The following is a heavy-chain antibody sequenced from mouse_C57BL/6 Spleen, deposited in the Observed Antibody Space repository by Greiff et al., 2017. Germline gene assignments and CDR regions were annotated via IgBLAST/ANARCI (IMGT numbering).Heavy chain of an antibody. J-gene: IGHJ4*01. V-gene: IGHV1-72*01. CDR1: GYTFTSYW. D-gene: IGHD1-1*01. Sequence: QVQLKQPGAELVKPGASVKLSCKASGYTFTSYWMHWVKQRPGRGLEWIGRIDPNSGGTKYNEKFKSKATLTVDKPSSTAYMQLSSLTSEDSAVYYCATEGIYYYGSSSYAMDYWGQGTSVTVSS. CDR2: IDPNSGGT. CDR3: ATEGIYYYGSSSYAMDY.